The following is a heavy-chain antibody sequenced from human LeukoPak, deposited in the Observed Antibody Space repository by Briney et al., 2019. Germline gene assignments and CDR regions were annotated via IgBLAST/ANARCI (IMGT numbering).Heavy chain of an antibody. CDR1: GYTFTSYG. D-gene: IGHD6-19*01. Sequence: GASVKVSCKASGYTFTSYGISWVRQATGQGLEWMGWISAYNGNTNYAQKLQGRVTMTTDTSTSTAYMELRSLRSDDTAVYYCTRDEAVAGPPKIFDYWGQGTLVTVSS. J-gene: IGHJ4*02. CDR3: TRDEAVAGPPKIFDY. CDR2: ISAYNGNT. V-gene: IGHV1-18*01.